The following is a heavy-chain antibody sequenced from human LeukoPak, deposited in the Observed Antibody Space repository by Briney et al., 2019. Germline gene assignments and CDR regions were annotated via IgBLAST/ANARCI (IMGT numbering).Heavy chain of an antibody. J-gene: IGHJ4*02. CDR3: ARDLRSSGYYAFDY. D-gene: IGHD3-22*01. V-gene: IGHV3-21*01. CDR2: ISSSSSYI. Sequence: GGSLRLSCAASGFTFSSYGVNWVRQAPGKGLEWVSFISSSSSYIYYADSVKGRFTISRDNAKNSLYLQMNSLRAEDTAVYYCARDLRSSGYYAFDYWGQGTLVTVSS. CDR1: GFTFSSYG.